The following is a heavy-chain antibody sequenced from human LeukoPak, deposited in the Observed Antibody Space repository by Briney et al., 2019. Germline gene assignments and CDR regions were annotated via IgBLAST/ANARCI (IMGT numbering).Heavy chain of an antibody. Sequence: PSQTLSLTCTVSGGSISSGTYYWSWIRQPAGKGLEWIGHIYTSGSTNYNPSLKSRVTISGDTSKNQFSLKLSSVTAAGTAVYYCARILERYYGSGSYYGVFDYWGQGTLVTVSS. CDR1: GGSISSGTYY. D-gene: IGHD3-10*01. J-gene: IGHJ4*02. V-gene: IGHV4-61*09. CDR3: ARILERYYGSGSYYGVFDY. CDR2: IYTSGST.